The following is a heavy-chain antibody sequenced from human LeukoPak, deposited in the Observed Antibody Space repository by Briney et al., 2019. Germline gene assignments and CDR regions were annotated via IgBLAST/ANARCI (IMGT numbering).Heavy chain of an antibody. CDR3: ARXPXVRDCGGDCEFDY. D-gene: IGHD2-21*02. V-gene: IGHV5-51*01. CDR2: IYXXXXXT. J-gene: IGHJ4*02. CDR1: GXXFSXYX. Sequence: GESLKISCKGSGXXFSXYXXXXXRXXPGXXXXXMXXIYXXXXXTRYXPSFQXQVTISADKSISTAYLQWTSLKASDTAIYYCARXPXVRDCGGDCEFDYWGQGTRVSVSS.